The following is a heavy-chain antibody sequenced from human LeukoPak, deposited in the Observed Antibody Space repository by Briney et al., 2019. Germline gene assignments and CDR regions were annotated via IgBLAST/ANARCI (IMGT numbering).Heavy chain of an antibody. CDR3: ARGDSSWYIDY. D-gene: IGHD6-13*01. CDR1: GFTFSSYA. Sequence: GGSLRLSCAASGFTFSSYAMTWVRQAPGKGLEWVSGISGSGGSTHYADSVKGRFTISRDNSKNTLYLQMNSLRAEDTAVYYCARGDSSWYIDYWGQGTLVTVSS. V-gene: IGHV3-23*01. CDR2: ISGSGGST. J-gene: IGHJ4*02.